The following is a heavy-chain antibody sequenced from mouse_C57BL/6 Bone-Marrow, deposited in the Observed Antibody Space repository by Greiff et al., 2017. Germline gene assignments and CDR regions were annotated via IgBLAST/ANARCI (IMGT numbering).Heavy chain of an antibody. Sequence: QVHVKQSGPELVRPGVSVKISCKGSGYTFTDYAMHWVKQSHAKSLEWIGVISTYYGDASYNQKFKDKATMTVDKSSSTAYMELARLPSEDSAVYYCAREGVRTVVAPRWYFDVWGTGTTVTVSS. J-gene: IGHJ1*03. CDR2: ISTYYGDA. D-gene: IGHD1-1*01. CDR1: GYTFTDYA. CDR3: AREGVRTVVAPRWYFDV. V-gene: IGHV1-67*01.